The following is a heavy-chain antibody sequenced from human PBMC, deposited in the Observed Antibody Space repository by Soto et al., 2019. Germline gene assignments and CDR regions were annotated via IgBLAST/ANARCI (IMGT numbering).Heavy chain of an antibody. V-gene: IGHV1-8*01. D-gene: IGHD2-15*01. CDR2: MNPNSGNT. CDR3: ARVRVVAASDYFDY. Sequence: GASVKVSCKASGYTFTSYDINWVRQATGQGLEWMGWMNPNSGNTGYAQKFQGRVTMTRNTSISTAYMVPSSLRSEDTAVYYCARVRVVAASDYFDYWGQGTLVTVSS. CDR1: GYTFTSYD. J-gene: IGHJ4*02.